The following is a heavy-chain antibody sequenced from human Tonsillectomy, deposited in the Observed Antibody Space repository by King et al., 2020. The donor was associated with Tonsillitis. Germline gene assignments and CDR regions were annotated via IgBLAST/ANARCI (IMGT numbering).Heavy chain of an antibody. J-gene: IGHJ4*02. CDR3: TRGDDSSGYYWSFDY. Sequence: VQLVESGGGVVQPGRSLRLSCAASGFTFSGYGMHWVRQAPGKGLEWVAVTSYDGSNKYYADSLKGRFTISRDNSKNTLFLRMNSLRAEDTAVYYCTRGDDSSGYYWSFDYWGQGTLVTVSS. CDR2: TSYDGSNK. CDR1: GFTFSGYG. D-gene: IGHD3-22*01. V-gene: IGHV3-33*05.